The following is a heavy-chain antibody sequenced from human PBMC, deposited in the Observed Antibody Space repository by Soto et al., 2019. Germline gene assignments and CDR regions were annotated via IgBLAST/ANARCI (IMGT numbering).Heavy chain of an antibody. CDR2: ISSSGSTI. J-gene: IGHJ6*02. Sequence: EVQLVESGGGLVQPGGSLRLSCAASGFTFSSYEMNWVRQAPGKGLAWVSYISSSGSTIYYADSVKGRFTISRDNAKNSLYLQMNSLRAEDTAVYYCARVPHYYGMEVWGQGTTVTVSS. CDR3: ARVPHYYGMEV. V-gene: IGHV3-48*03. CDR1: GFTFSSYE.